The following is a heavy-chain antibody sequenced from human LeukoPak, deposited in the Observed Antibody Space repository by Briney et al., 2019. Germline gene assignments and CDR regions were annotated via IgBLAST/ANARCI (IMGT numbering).Heavy chain of an antibody. Sequence: GGSLRLSCAASGFTFSSYAMSWVRQAPGKGLVWVSRINSDGSSTSYADSVKGRFTISRDNSKSTLYLQMDSLRADDTAVYYCAKAGNGYYRWGQGTLVTVSS. V-gene: IGHV3-74*01. CDR1: GFTFSSYA. J-gene: IGHJ5*02. CDR2: INSDGSST. CDR3: AKAGNGYYR. D-gene: IGHD3-22*01.